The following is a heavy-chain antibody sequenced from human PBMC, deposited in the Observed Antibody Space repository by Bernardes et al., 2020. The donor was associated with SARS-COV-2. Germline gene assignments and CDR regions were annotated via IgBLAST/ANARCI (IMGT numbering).Heavy chain of an antibody. J-gene: IGHJ5*02. CDR1: GYTLTELS. Sequence: ASVKVSCKVSGYTLTELSMHWVRQAPGKGLEWMGGFDPEDGETIYAQKFQGRVTMTEDTSTDTAYMELSSLRSEDTAVYYCATAPGHSGWYRGWFDPWGQGTLVTVAS. CDR2: FDPEDGET. CDR3: ATAPGHSGWYRGWFDP. D-gene: IGHD6-19*01. V-gene: IGHV1-24*01.